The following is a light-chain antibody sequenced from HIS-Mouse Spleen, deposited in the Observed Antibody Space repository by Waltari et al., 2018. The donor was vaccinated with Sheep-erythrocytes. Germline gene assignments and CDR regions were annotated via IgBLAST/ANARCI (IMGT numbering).Light chain of an antibody. CDR1: SSDVGSYNL. J-gene: IGLJ2*01. Sequence: QSALTQPDSVSGSPGQSITISCTGTSSDVGSYNLFSWYQQHPGKAPKLMIYEGSKRPSGVSNRFSGSKSGNTASLTISGLQAEDEADYYCCSYAGSSTFHVVFGGGTKLTVL. CDR3: CSYAGSSTFHVV. V-gene: IGLV2-23*03. CDR2: EGS.